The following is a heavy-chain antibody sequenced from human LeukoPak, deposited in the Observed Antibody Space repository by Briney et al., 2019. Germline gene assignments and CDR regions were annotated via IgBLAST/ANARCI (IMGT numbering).Heavy chain of an antibody. CDR1: GFTFSASA. Sequence: GGSLRLSCTTSGFTFSASAKHWVRQGPGKGLEWVSYIAHHGNNRYYVDSVKGRFTISRDNSKGTLYLQMNSLRGDDTAIYYCAKDGSWSCTDWGQGTLVTVAP. D-gene: IGHD2-21*01. CDR2: IAHHGNNR. V-gene: IGHV3-30*02. J-gene: IGHJ4*02. CDR3: AKDGSWSCTD.